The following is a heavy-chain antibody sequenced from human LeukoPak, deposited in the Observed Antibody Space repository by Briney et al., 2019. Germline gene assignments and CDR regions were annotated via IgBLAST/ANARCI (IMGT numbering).Heavy chain of an antibody. CDR1: GFSFSSYR. J-gene: IGHJ5*02. Sequence: GGSLRLSCAASGFSFSSYRMNWVRQAPGKGLEWVSSVSNSGDYIHYADSVKGRFTISRDNSKNTLYLQMGSLRAEDMAVYYCARGLFGWELIYNWFDPWGQGTLVTVSS. V-gene: IGHV3-21*01. CDR2: VSNSGDYI. D-gene: IGHD1-26*01. CDR3: ARGLFGWELIYNWFDP.